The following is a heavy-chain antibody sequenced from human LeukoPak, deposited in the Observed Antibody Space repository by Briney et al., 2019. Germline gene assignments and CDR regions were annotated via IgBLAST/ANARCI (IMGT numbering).Heavy chain of an antibody. CDR3: ARLLPASRHYFDY. J-gene: IGHJ4*02. CDR2: ICGAGAT. CDR1: GLTVSSEY. Sequence: PGGSLRLSCAAYGLTVSSEYLAWVRQAPGKGLEWISAICGAGATYYADSVQGRFTISRDTYSNALYLQMNSLRVEDTAVYHCARLLPASRHYFDYWGQGTLVTVSS. D-gene: IGHD2-15*01. V-gene: IGHV3-53*01.